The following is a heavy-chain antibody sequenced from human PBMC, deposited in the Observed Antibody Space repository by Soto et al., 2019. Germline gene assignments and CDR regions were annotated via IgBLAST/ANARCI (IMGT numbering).Heavy chain of an antibody. D-gene: IGHD2-2*01. CDR1: GYTFTSYG. J-gene: IGHJ5*02. CDR2: ISAYNGNT. Sequence: ASVKVSGKASGYTFTSYGISWVRQAPGQGLEWMGWISAYNGNTNYAQKLQGRVTMTTDTSTSTAYMELRSLRSDDTAVYYCARDDIVLVPAAPNWFDPWGQGTLVTVSS. V-gene: IGHV1-18*01. CDR3: ARDDIVLVPAAPNWFDP.